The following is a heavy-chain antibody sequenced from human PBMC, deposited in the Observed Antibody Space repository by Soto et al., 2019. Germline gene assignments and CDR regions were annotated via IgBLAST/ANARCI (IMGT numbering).Heavy chain of an antibody. J-gene: IGHJ5*02. Sequence: PSETLSLTCSVSGGSISNSYWSWIRQPPGKGLEWIGYMFYSGSSTNYNPSLKSRVTISVDTSKNKFSLRLCSVTAADTAVFYCARNSRYCSGGSCYFVWFDPWGQGTLVTVSS. CDR3: ARNSRYCSGGSCYFVWFDP. CDR2: MFYSGSST. CDR1: GGSISNSY. D-gene: IGHD2-15*01. V-gene: IGHV4-59*01.